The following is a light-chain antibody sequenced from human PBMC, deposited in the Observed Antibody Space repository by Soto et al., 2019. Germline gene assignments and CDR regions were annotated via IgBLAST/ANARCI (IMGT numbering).Light chain of an antibody. CDR1: ASLSTNS. Sequence: EIVLTQSPGTLSLSPGERATLSCRASASLSTNSLVWYQQKPGQPPRLLIYGASSRATGIPDRFSGSGSGTDFTLTISRLEPEDFAVYYCQQYGSSPGLFTFGPGTKVDIK. CDR2: GAS. V-gene: IGKV3-20*01. CDR3: QQYGSSPGLFT. J-gene: IGKJ3*01.